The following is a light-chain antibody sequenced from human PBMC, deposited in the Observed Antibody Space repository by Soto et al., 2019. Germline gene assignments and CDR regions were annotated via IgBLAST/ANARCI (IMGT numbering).Light chain of an antibody. CDR3: QQYYSTALT. Sequence: DIVMTQSPDSLAVSLGERATINCKSSQGVTYNSNYQSCLAWYQQKPGQPPKLLIYWGSTRESGVPDRFSGSGSVTDFTLTISSLQAEDVAVYYCQQYYSTALTFGGGTKVEIK. CDR2: WGS. V-gene: IGKV4-1*01. J-gene: IGKJ4*01. CDR1: QGVTYNSNYQSC.